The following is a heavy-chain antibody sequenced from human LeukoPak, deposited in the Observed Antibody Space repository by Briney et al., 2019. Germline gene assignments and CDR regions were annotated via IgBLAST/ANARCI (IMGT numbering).Heavy chain of an antibody. CDR1: GYTFTSYY. V-gene: IGHV1-46*01. CDR2: INPSGGST. Sequence: ASVKVSCKASGYTFTSYYMHWVRQAPGQGLEWMGIINPSGGSTSCAQKFQGRVTMTRDMSTSTVYMELSSLRSEDTAVYYCAREFPTAVAIDYWGQGTLVTVSS. CDR3: AREFPTAVAIDY. J-gene: IGHJ4*02. D-gene: IGHD2-15*01.